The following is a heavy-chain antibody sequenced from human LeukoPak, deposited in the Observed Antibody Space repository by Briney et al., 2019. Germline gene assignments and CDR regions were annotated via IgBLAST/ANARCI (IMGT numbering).Heavy chain of an antibody. CDR3: ARDVVILRITMVRGGWFDP. D-gene: IGHD3-10*01. J-gene: IGHJ5*02. V-gene: IGHV1-69*13. Sequence: ASVKVSCKASGGTFSSYAISWVRQAPGQGLEWMGGIIPIFGTANYAQKFQGRVTITADESTSTAYMELSSLRSEDTAVYYCARDVVILRITMVRGGWFDPWGQGTLVTVSS. CDR2: IIPIFGTA. CDR1: GGTFSSYA.